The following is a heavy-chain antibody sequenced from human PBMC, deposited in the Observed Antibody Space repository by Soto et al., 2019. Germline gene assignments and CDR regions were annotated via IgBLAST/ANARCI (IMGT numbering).Heavy chain of an antibody. CDR3: ASSARYSYGPIINFDY. CDR1: GCTFTSYG. V-gene: IGHV1-18*01. D-gene: IGHD5-18*01. Sequence: GASVKVSCRASGCTFTSYGISWVRQAPGQGLEWMGWISAYNGNTNYAQKLQGRVTMTTDTSTSTAYMELRSLRSDDTAVYYCASSARYSYGPIINFDYWGQGTLVTVSS. CDR2: ISAYNGNT. J-gene: IGHJ4*02.